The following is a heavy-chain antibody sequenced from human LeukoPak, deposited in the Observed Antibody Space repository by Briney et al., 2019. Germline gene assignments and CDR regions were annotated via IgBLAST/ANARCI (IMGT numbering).Heavy chain of an antibody. J-gene: IGHJ4*02. D-gene: IGHD2-15*01. Sequence: ASVNVSCKASGYTFTSYGITWVRQAPGQGLAWMGWISAYNGNTNYAQNLQGRVTMTTDTSTRTVYMELRSLRSDDTAVYYCAREDYCSGGSCYEGAVDYWGQGTLVTVSS. CDR2: ISAYNGNT. V-gene: IGHV1-18*04. CDR3: AREDYCSGGSCYEGAVDY. CDR1: GYTFTSYG.